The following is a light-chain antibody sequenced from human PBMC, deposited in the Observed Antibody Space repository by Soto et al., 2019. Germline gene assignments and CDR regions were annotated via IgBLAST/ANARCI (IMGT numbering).Light chain of an antibody. CDR2: ESS. Sequence: DIQMTQSPSSLSASVGDRVTISCRASQGISTYLNWYQQKPGKAPKVLIYESSRLQSGVPSRFSGSGSGTEFTLTITSLQLEDFATYYCQQSYNTPRTFGQGTKVEI. CDR1: QGISTY. J-gene: IGKJ1*01. CDR3: QQSYNTPRT. V-gene: IGKV1-39*01.